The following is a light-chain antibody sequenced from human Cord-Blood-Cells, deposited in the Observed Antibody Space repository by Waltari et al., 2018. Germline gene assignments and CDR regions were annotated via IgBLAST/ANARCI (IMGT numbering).Light chain of an antibody. Sequence: EIVLTQSPGTLSLSPGERATPSCRASQSFSSSYLAWYPQKPGQPPRLLIYGASSRATGMPHRFSGSGSGTDFTVTISRLEQEDFAVYYCQQYGSSPITFGQATRLEIK. CDR3: QQYGSSPIT. J-gene: IGKJ5*01. CDR2: GAS. CDR1: QSFSSSY. V-gene: IGKV3-20*01.